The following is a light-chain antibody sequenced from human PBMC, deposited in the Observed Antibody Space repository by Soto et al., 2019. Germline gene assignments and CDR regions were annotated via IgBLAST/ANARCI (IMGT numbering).Light chain of an antibody. CDR3: QRYNSYWT. V-gene: IGKV1-5*03. CDR2: TAS. Sequence: DIQLTQSPATLSASVGDRVTITCRASQSISRWLAWYQQKPVKAPTLLIYTASSLESGVPSRLSGGGSGTEFTLTSSRLQHDDFATYYCQRYNSYWTFGQGTKVEIK. CDR1: QSISRW. J-gene: IGKJ1*01.